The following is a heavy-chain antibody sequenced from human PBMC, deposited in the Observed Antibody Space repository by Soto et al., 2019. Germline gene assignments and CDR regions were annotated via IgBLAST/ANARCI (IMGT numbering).Heavy chain of an antibody. CDR3: ARERYDSSGYYPYYYYYGMDV. V-gene: IGHV4-59*01. Sequence: SETLSLTCTVSGGSISSYYWSWIRQPPGKGLEWIGYIYYSGSTNYNPSLKSRVTISVDTSKNQFSLKLSSVTAADTAVYYCARERYDSSGYYPYYYYYGMDVWGQGTTVTVSS. J-gene: IGHJ6*02. CDR1: GGSISSYY. D-gene: IGHD3-22*01. CDR2: IYYSGST.